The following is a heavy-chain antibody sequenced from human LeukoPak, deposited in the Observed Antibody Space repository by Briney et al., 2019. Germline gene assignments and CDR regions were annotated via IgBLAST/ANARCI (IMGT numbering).Heavy chain of an antibody. J-gene: IGHJ1*01. V-gene: IGHV4-59*01. CDR1: GGSISNYY. CDR2: IYNSGHT. Sequence: PSETLSLTCTVSGGSISNYYWSWIRQPPGKGLEWIGYIYNSGHTNYNPSLKSRVTISEDTSKNQLSLKLSSVTAADTAVYYCARAAVTTSRYFQHWGLGTLVTVSS. D-gene: IGHD4-17*01. CDR3: ARAAVTTSRYFQH.